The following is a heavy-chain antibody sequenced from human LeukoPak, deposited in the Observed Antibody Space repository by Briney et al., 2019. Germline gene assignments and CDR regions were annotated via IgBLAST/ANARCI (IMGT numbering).Heavy chain of an antibody. CDR2: IYYSGST. CDR1: GYSISSGYY. Sequence: PSETLSLTCAVSGYSISSGYYWGWIRQPPGKGLEWIGSIYYSGSTYYNPSLKIRVTISVDTSKNQFSLKLSSVTAADTAVYYCAGDSEIVVVPAEDVWGKGTTVTVSS. CDR3: AGDSEIVVVPAEDV. D-gene: IGHD2-2*01. V-gene: IGHV4-38-2*02. J-gene: IGHJ6*04.